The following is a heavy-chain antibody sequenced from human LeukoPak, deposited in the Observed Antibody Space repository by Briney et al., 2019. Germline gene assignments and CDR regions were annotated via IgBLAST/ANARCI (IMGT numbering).Heavy chain of an antibody. J-gene: IGHJ4*02. CDR1: GFTFSSYE. CDR2: ISSSGSTI. Sequence: GGSLRLSCAASGFTFSSYEMNWVRQAPGKGLEWVSYISSSGSTIYYADSVKGRFTISRDNAKNSLYLQMNSLRAEDTAVYYCASGGYSYGYVVPFDYWGQGTQVTVSS. V-gene: IGHV3-48*03. CDR3: ASGGYSYGYVVPFDY. D-gene: IGHD5-18*01.